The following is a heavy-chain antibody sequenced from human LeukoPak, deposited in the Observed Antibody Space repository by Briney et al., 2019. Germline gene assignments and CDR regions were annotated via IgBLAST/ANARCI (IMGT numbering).Heavy chain of an antibody. V-gene: IGHV3-74*01. CDR2: INGDGSTT. Sequence: GGSLRLSCAASGFTFSSYWMHWVRQAPGKGLVWVSRINGDGSTTNYADSVKGRFTISRDNARYSLYLQMNSLRVEDTAVYYCARARIAVAGALTAFDYWGQGTLATVSS. J-gene: IGHJ4*02. CDR1: GFTFSSYW. CDR3: ARARIAVAGALTAFDY. D-gene: IGHD6-19*01.